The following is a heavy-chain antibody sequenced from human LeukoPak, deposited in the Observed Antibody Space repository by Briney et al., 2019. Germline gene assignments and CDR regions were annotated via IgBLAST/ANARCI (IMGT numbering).Heavy chain of an antibody. V-gene: IGHV3-23*01. CDR3: AKGGGQSFDY. Sequence: PGGSLRLSCTAYGFTFSSYAMSWVRQAPWKGLEWVSSISDSGGTTFYADSVKGRFTISRDNSKNTLYLQMNSLRAEETAVYYCAKGGGQSFDYWGQGTLVTVSS. CDR1: GFTFSSYA. J-gene: IGHJ4*02. CDR2: ISDSGGTT. D-gene: IGHD3-16*01.